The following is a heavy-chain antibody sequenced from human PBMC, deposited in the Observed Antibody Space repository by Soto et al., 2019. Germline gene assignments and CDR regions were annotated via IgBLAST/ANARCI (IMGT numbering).Heavy chain of an antibody. CDR2: VRGDNGHT. V-gene: IGHV1-18*01. D-gene: IGHD2-15*01. CDR1: GYTFTTHG. J-gene: IGHJ5*02. CDR3: ARDLGYCRSGTCYREWFDP. Sequence: QVQLVQSGAEVKKPGASVKVSCKASGYTFTTHGISWVRQVPGQGLEWMGWVRGDNGHTNYAQSLQGRVTMTTDTSRNPAYMELRSLRSDDTAVYYCARDLGYCRSGTCYREWFDPWGQGTLVTVSS.